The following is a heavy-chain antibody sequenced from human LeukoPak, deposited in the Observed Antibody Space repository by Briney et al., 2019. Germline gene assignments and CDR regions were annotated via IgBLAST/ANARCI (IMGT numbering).Heavy chain of an antibody. CDR1: GGSISSYY. D-gene: IGHD3-10*01. CDR2: IDDSGTT. CDR3: ARVQGRYYGSGAYNWFDP. Sequence: PSETLSLTCTVSGGSISSYYWSWIRQPPGRGLEWIGYIDDSGTTNYNPSLKSRVTISVDTSKNQFPLKLSSVTAADTAVYYCARVQGRYYGSGAYNWFDPWGQGTLVTVSS. J-gene: IGHJ5*02. V-gene: IGHV4-59*01.